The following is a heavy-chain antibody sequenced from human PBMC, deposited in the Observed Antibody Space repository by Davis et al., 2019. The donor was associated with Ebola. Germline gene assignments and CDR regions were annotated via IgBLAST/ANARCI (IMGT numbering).Heavy chain of an antibody. D-gene: IGHD2/OR15-2a*01. CDR1: GGSFSGYY. V-gene: IGHV4-34*01. J-gene: IGHJ4*02. CDR3: ARSFSGPIPRHLDH. Sequence: PSETLSLTCAVYGGSFSGYYWTWIRQPPGKGLEWIGDINDSGDTKYNLSLKSRFIILVDTSKNQFSLKLSSVTATDTAVYYCARSFSGPIPRHLDHWGQGTLVTVSS. CDR2: INDSGDT.